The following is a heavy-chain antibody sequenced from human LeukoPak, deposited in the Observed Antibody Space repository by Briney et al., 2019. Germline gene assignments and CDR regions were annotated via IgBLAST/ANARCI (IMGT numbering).Heavy chain of an antibody. CDR2: ISSSSSTI. Sequence: SGGSLRLSCAASGFTFSNYNMNWVRQAPGKGLEWLSYISSSSSTIYYADSVKGRFTISRDNAKNSLYLQMNSLTAEDTAVYYCARAYVVADMDVWGKGTTVTVSS. CDR3: ARAYVVADMDV. CDR1: GFTFSNYN. V-gene: IGHV3-48*04. J-gene: IGHJ6*03. D-gene: IGHD2-2*01.